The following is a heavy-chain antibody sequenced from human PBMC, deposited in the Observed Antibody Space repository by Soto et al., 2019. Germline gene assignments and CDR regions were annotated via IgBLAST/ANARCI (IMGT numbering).Heavy chain of an antibody. CDR2: IIPIFGTA. Sequence: QVQLVQSGAEVKKPGSSVKVSCKASGGTFSSYAISWVRQAPGQGLEWMGGIIPIFGTANYAQKFQGRVTITADEYTSTVYMELSSLRSEDTAVYYCAREGLRHVVGVVAATLGGMDVWGQGTTVTVSS. D-gene: IGHD2-15*01. CDR3: AREGLRHVVGVVAATLGGMDV. V-gene: IGHV1-69*12. J-gene: IGHJ6*02. CDR1: GGTFSSYA.